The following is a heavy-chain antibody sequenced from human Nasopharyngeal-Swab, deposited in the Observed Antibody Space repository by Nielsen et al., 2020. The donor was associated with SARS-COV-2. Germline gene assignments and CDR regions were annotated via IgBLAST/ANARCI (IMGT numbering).Heavy chain of an antibody. Sequence: SETLSLTCTVSGSSIRSSSSYWGWIRQTPGKGLEWIGSIYYSGSTYYTPPLKSRVTISVDTSKNQFSLKLSSVTAADTAVYYCARMPHRIIAAAGTLLPKDNYDYYGMDVWGQGTTVTVSS. D-gene: IGHD6-13*01. CDR2: IYYSGST. CDR1: GSSIRSSSSY. CDR3: ARMPHRIIAAAGTLLPKDNYDYYGMDV. J-gene: IGHJ6*02. V-gene: IGHV4-39*07.